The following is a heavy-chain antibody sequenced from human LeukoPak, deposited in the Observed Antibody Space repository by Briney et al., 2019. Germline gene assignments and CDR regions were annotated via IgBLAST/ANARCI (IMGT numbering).Heavy chain of an antibody. CDR1: GFTFSSYS. CDR2: ISSSSSTI. Sequence: PGGSLRLSCAASGFTFSSYSMNWVRQAPGKGLEWVSYISSSSSTIYDADSVKGRFTISRDNAKNALYLQMDSLRVDDTAVYYCARGISGDKYYNYFMDAWGKGTTVTVSS. J-gene: IGHJ6*03. D-gene: IGHD7-27*01. V-gene: IGHV3-48*04. CDR3: ARGISGDKYYNYFMDA.